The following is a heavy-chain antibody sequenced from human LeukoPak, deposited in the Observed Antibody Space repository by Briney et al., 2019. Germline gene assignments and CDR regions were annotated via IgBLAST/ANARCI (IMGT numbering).Heavy chain of an antibody. D-gene: IGHD5-24*01. J-gene: IGHJ4*02. Sequence: GGSLRLSCAASGFTVSSNYMSWVRQAPGKGLEWVSVIYSGGSTYYADSVKGRFTISRDNSKNTLYLPMNRLRGEHTAVYYCARGRDGYTFDSWGQGTLVTVSS. CDR2: IYSGGST. CDR1: GFTVSSNY. V-gene: IGHV3-66*01. CDR3: ARGRDGYTFDS.